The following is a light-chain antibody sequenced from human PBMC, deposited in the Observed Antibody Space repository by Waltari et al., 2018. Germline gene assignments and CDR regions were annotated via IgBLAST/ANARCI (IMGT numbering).Light chain of an antibody. V-gene: IGKV1-5*03. CDR3: QHYNTYSRSIT. CDR1: QSISSS. J-gene: IGKJ5*01. Sequence: DIQMNPSPSTLSASVGDRGTIACRASQSISSSLAWYQQKPGKAPKLLIYKASTLESGVPSRFSGSGSGTEFTLTISSLQPDDFATYYCQHYNTYSRSITFGQGTRLEIQ. CDR2: KAS.